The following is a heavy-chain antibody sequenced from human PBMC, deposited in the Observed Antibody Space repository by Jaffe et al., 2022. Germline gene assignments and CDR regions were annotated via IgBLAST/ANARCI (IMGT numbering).Heavy chain of an antibody. V-gene: IGHV3-49*04. CDR1: GFTFGDYA. CDR3: TSIVDYDSSGYYLRSDY. CDR2: IRSKAYGGTT. D-gene: IGHD3-22*01. J-gene: IGHJ4*02. Sequence: EVQLVESGGGLVQPGRSLRLSCTASGFTFGDYAMSWVRQAPGKGLEWVGFIRSKAYGGTTEYAASVKGRFTISRDDSKSIAYLQMNSLKTEDTAVYYCTSIVDYDSSGYYLRSDYWGQGTLVTVSS.